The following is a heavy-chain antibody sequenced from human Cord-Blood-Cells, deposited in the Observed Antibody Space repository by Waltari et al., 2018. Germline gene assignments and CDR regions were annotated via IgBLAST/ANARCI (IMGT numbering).Heavy chain of an antibody. CDR1: GSTFSMSE. D-gene: IGHD1-26*01. J-gene: IGHJ4*02. V-gene: IGHV3-48*03. CDR2: ISSSGSTI. CDR3: ARGFSGSYYFDY. Sequence: EVQLVESGGGLVQPGGPLGLSCAASGSTFSMSEMNWDRQAPGKGLEWVSYISSSGSTIYYADSVKGRFTISRDNAKNSLYLQMNSLRAEDTAVYYCARGFSGSYYFDYWGQGTLVTVSS.